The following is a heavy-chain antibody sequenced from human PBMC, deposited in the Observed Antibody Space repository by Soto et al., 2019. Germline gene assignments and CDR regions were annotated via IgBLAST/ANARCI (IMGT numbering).Heavy chain of an antibody. CDR3: ARAGDTAMVTEFRWFDP. D-gene: IGHD5-18*01. Sequence: GGSLRLSCVASGFTFNNYWMSWVRQAPGKGLEWVANIKQDGSERNYVDSVKGRFTISRDNAKNSLYLQMNGLRAEDTAVYYCARAGDTAMVTEFRWFDPWGQGTLVTVS. J-gene: IGHJ5*02. CDR2: IKQDGSER. V-gene: IGHV3-7*02. CDR1: GFTFNNYW.